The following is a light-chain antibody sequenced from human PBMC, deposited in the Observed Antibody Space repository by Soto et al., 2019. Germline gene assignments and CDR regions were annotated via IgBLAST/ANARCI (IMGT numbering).Light chain of an antibody. CDR2: GAS. CDR3: QQYNSYPWT. CDR1: QSVSSN. Sequence: EIVMTHSPATLSVSPWERATLSCRASQSVSSNLAWYQQKPGQAPRLLIYGASTRATGIPSRFSGSGSGTEFTLTISSLQPDDFATYYCQQYNSYPWTFGQGTKVDIK. J-gene: IGKJ1*01. V-gene: IGKV3-15*01.